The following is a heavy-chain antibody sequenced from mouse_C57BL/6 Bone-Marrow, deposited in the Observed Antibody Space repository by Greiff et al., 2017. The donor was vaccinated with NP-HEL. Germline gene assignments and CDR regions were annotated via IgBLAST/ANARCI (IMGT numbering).Heavy chain of an antibody. V-gene: IGHV5-15*01. CDR3: ARRGTGAMDY. CDR2: ISNLAYSI. D-gene: IGHD3-3*01. CDR1: GFTFSDYG. Sequence: EVMLVESGGGLVQPGGSLKLSCAASGFTFSDYGMAWVRQAPRKRPEWVAFISNLAYSIYYADTVTGRFTISRENAKNTLYLEMSSLRSEDTAMYYCARRGTGAMDYWGQGTSVTVSS. J-gene: IGHJ4*01.